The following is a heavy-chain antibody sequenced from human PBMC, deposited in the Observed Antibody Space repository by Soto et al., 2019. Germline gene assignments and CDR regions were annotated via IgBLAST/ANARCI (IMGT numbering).Heavy chain of an antibody. V-gene: IGHV4-61*01. J-gene: IGHJ4*02. CDR1: GGSFKSGSYS. Sequence: SETLSLTCTVSGGSFKSGSYSWSWIRQPPGKGLEWIGYVYHTGRTSYKPSLKSRVSISMDTSKNQFSLNLDSVTAADTAVYFCATDFAYFDSWGEGTLVNVSS. CDR2: VYHTGRT. CDR3: ATDFAYFDS. D-gene: IGHD3-3*01.